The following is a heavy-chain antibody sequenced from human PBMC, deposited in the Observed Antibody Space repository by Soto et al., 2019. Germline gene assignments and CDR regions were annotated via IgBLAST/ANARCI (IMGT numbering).Heavy chain of an antibody. J-gene: IGHJ3*01. V-gene: IGHV4-4*02. CDR2: LLHGGTT. Sequence: QVQLQESGPGLVKPSGTRSLTCAVSGDSISSPKWWTWLRQPPGKGLEWIGDLLHGGTTNYNPSLKSRVTLSVDTSQNQFSLNLTSVTAADTAIYYCAYSTGWYRHDVWGQGTSVTVSS. CDR3: AYSTGWYRHDV. CDR1: GDSISSPKW. D-gene: IGHD6-19*01.